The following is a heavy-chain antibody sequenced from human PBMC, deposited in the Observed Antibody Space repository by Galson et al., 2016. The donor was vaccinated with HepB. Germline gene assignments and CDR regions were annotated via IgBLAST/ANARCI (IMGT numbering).Heavy chain of an antibody. CDR2: ISSSSSTL. CDR1: EFTFSSYS. V-gene: IGHV3-48*02. Sequence: SLRLSCAASEFTFSSYSMNWVRQAPGKGLEWVSYISSSSSTLYYADSVKGRFTISRDNAKNSLYLQMNSLRDDDTAVYYCASESSGWYFIWGQGTMVTVSS. CDR3: ASESSGWYFI. D-gene: IGHD6-19*01. J-gene: IGHJ3*02.